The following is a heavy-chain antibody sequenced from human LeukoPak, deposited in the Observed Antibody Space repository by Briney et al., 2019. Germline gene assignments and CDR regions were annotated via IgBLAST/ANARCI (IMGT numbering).Heavy chain of an antibody. D-gene: IGHD2-2*01. CDR2: IIPIFGTA. CDR1: GGTFSSYA. J-gene: IGHJ6*03. CDR3: ARSAGGIVVVPAAMGAKYYMDV. V-gene: IGHV1-69*05. Sequence: RASVKVSCKASGGTFSSYAISWVRQAPGQGLEWMGGIIPIFGTANYAQKFQGRVTITTDESTSTAYMELSSLRSEDTAVYYCARSAGGIVVVPAAMGAKYYMDVWGKGTTVTVSS.